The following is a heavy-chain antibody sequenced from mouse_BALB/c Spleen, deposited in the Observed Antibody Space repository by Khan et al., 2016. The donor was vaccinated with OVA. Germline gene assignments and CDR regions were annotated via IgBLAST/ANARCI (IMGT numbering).Heavy chain of an antibody. V-gene: IGHV1-4*01. Sequence: QVQLQQPGAELARPGASVKLSCKASGYTFTTYTMHWVRQRPGQGLEWIGYNNPSSDYANYTQKFKDKTTLTADKSSSTAYMQLSSLTSEDTAVYYYATYYRYPSCFAYWGQGTLVTVSA. J-gene: IGHJ3*01. CDR1: GYTFTTYT. D-gene: IGHD2-14*01. CDR2: NNPSSDYA. CDR3: ATYYRYPSCFAY.